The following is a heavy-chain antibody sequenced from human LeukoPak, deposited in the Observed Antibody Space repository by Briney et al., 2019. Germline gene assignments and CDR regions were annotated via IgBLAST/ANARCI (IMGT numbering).Heavy chain of an antibody. J-gene: IGHJ4*02. CDR1: GGSFSGYY. V-gene: IGHV4-34*01. CDR3: ARFPPSGPVYGSGSYPFDY. Sequence: PETLSLTCAVYGGSFSGYYWSWIRQPPGKGLEWIGEINHSGSTNYNPSLKSRVTISVDTSKNQFSLKLSSVTAADTAVYYCARFPPSGPVYGSGSYPFDYWGQGTLVTVSS. CDR2: INHSGST. D-gene: IGHD3-10*01.